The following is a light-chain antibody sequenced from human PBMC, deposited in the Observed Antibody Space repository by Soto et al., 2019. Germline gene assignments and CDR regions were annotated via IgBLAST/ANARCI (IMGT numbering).Light chain of an antibody. CDR2: DVS. CDR1: SSDVGGYNY. V-gene: IGLV2-14*03. CDR3: NSYTSTSTRV. J-gene: IGLJ1*01. Sequence: QSVLTQPASVSGSPGQSITISCTGTSSDVGGYNYVSWYQQHPGKAPKLLIYDVSNRPSGVSNRFSGSKSGNTASLTISGLQAEDEADYYCNSYTSTSTRVFGTGNKVTVL.